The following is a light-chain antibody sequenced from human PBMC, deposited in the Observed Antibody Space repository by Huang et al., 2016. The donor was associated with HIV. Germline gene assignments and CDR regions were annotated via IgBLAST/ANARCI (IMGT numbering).Light chain of an antibody. Sequence: EIVLTQSPATLSVSPGERATLSCRASQIVSANLAWYQQKPGQAPRLVIYGASTRANGIPARFSGSGSGTYFTLTISSLQSEDFAVYYCQKYNNPGTFGQGTKVEIK. CDR2: GAS. CDR1: QIVSAN. V-gene: IGKV3-15*01. J-gene: IGKJ1*01. CDR3: QKYNNPGT.